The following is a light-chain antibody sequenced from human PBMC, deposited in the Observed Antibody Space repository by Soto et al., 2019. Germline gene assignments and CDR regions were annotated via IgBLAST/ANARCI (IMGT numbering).Light chain of an antibody. J-gene: IGKJ4*01. CDR2: AAS. CDR1: QGINRF. CDR3: QKYDSALLT. V-gene: IGKV1-27*01. Sequence: DIQLTQSPSSLSASVGDRVTITCRASQGINRFLAWYQQKPGKVPKLLIYAASTLRSGVPSRFSGIGSGTDFTLTNSSLQPEDVATYYCQKYDSALLTIGGGTKVEIK.